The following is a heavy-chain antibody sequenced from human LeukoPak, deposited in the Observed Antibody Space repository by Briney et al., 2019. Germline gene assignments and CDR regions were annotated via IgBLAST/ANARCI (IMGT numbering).Heavy chain of an antibody. CDR2: IYHSGST. J-gene: IGHJ5*02. CDR1: GYSISSGYY. D-gene: IGHD6-13*01. Sequence: SETLSLTCAFSGYSISSGYYWGWIRQPPGKGLEWIGSIYHSGSTYYNPSLKSRVTISVDTSKNQFSLKLSSVTAADTAVYYCARHEARGIAAAGTGWFDPWGQGTLVTVSS. CDR3: ARHEARGIAAAGTGWFDP. V-gene: IGHV4-38-2*01.